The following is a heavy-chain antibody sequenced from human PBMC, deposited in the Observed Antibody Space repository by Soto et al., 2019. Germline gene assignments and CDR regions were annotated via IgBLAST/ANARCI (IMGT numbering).Heavy chain of an antibody. CDR1: GFTFSSYG. Sequence: PGGSLRLSCAASGFTFSSYGMHWVRQAPGKGLEWVSRINTDGSTMSYADPVKGRFTISRDNSKNTLYLQMNSLRAEDTAVYYCERARGIYDAFDIWGQGTMVTVSS. D-gene: IGHD2-21*01. CDR3: ERARGIYDAFDI. V-gene: IGHV3-74*01. J-gene: IGHJ3*02. CDR2: INTDGSTM.